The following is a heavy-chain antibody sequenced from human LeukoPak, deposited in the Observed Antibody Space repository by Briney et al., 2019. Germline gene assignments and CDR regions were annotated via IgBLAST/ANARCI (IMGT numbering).Heavy chain of an antibody. Sequence: ASVKVSCKASGYTFTIYYMHWVRQAPGQGLEWMGIINPSGGSTSYAQKFQGRVTMTRDTSTSTVYMELSSLRSEDTAVYYCARDRAGGSSHYYYYGMDVWGQGTTVTVSS. J-gene: IGHJ6*02. CDR1: GYTFTIYY. CDR2: INPSGGST. D-gene: IGHD1-26*01. V-gene: IGHV1-46*01. CDR3: ARDRAGGSSHYYYYGMDV.